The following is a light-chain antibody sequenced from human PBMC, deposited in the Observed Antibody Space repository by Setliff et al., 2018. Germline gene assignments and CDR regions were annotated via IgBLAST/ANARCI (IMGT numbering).Light chain of an antibody. V-gene: IGLV2-14*03. CDR1: SSDIGGYNY. CDR2: DVS. Sequence: QSALTQPASVSGSPGQSITISCTGTSSDIGGYNYVSWCQQHPGKAPKLMIYDVSQRPSGVSNRFSGSKSGNTASLTTSGLQAEDEADYYCISYTSSSTRRFGGGTK. CDR3: ISYTSSSTRR. J-gene: IGLJ2*01.